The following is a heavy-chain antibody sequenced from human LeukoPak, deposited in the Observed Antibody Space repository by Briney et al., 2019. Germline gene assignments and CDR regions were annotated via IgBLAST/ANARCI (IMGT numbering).Heavy chain of an antibody. V-gene: IGHV3-33*01. Sequence: PGRSLRLSCAASGFTFSSYGMHWVRQAPGKGLEWVAVIWYDGSNKYYADSVKGRFTISRDNFKNTLYLQMNSLRAEDTAVYYCARDRSWIAYYYMDVWGKGTTVTVSS. D-gene: IGHD2-2*03. CDR1: GFTFSSYG. CDR3: ARDRSWIAYYYMDV. CDR2: IWYDGSNK. J-gene: IGHJ6*03.